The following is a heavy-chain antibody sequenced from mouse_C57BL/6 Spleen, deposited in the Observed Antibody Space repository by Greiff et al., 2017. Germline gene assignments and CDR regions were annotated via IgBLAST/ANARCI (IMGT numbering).Heavy chain of an antibody. CDR2: IDPSDSYT. CDR3: ARWDGSSHFDY. CDR1: GYTFTSYW. V-gene: IGHV1-69*01. Sequence: VQLQQPGAELVMPGASVKLSCKASGYTFTSYWMHWVKQRPGQGLEWIGEIDPSDSYTNYNQKFKGKSTLTVDKASSTAYMQLSSLTSEDSAVYYCARWDGSSHFDYWGQGTTLTVSS. D-gene: IGHD1-1*01. J-gene: IGHJ2*01.